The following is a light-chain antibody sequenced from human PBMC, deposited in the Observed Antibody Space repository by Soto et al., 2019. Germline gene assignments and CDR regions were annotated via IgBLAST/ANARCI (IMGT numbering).Light chain of an antibody. CDR3: QQYNGYRWT. CDR1: QSVSSNF. J-gene: IGKJ1*01. CDR2: GAS. V-gene: IGKV3-20*01. Sequence: EIVLTQSPGTLSLSPGERATLSCRASQSVSSNFLAWYQQKPGQAPRLLIYGASTRATGIPDRFSGSGSGTDFTLTISSLQSDDFATYYCQQYNGYRWTFGQGTKVDIK.